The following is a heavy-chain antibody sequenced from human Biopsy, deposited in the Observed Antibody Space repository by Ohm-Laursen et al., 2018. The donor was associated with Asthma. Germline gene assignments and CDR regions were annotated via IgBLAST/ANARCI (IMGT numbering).Heavy chain of an antibody. J-gene: IGHJ6*02. CDR1: SGSGGYMRSGNYY. V-gene: IGHV4-39*01. CDR2: IYYSGTT. CDR3: VRGSSSWHHGPFHYYYGLDV. Sequence: SDTLSLTCSLSSGSGGYMRSGNYYWGWIRQPPGKGLEWIGSIYYSGTTYYNPSLESRVTVSADTSKNKFSLKLTSGTAADTAVYYCVRGSSSWHHGPFHYYYGLDVWGQGTTATVSS. D-gene: IGHD6-13*01.